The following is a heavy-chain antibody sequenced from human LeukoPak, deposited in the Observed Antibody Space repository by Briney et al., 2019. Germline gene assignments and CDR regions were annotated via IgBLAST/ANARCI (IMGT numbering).Heavy chain of an antibody. Sequence: SETLCLTCTVSGGSISNHYWSWVRQPPGMGLEWIGDVRDTGTTKDNASLNSRVTLSADTSKNKLSLRLSSVTAADTAVYYCATIKRGSIYRYFYFWGQGNLVTVSS. J-gene: IGHJ4*02. CDR2: VRDTGTT. V-gene: IGHV4-59*11. CDR1: GGSISNHY. CDR3: ATIKRGSIYRYFYF. D-gene: IGHD5-18*01.